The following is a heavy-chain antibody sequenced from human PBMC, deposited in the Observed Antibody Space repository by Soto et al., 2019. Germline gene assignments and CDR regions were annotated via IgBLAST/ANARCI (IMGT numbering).Heavy chain of an antibody. Sequence: SVKVSCKASGFTFTSSAVQWVRQARGERLEWIGWIVVGSGNTNYAQKFQERVTITRDMSTSTAYMELSSLRSEDTAVYYCAADPSLKQQLVLGAFDIWGQGTMVTVSS. J-gene: IGHJ3*02. CDR1: GFTFTSSA. CDR2: IVVGSGNT. CDR3: AADPSLKQQLVLGAFDI. V-gene: IGHV1-58*01. D-gene: IGHD6-13*01.